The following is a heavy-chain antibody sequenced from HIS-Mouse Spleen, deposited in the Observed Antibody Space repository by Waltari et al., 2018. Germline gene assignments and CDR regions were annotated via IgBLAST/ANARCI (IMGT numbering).Heavy chain of an antibody. D-gene: IGHD1-26*01. CDR3: AKDRGSPLYFDY. CDR1: GFTLSSYG. CDR2: ISYDGSNK. Sequence: QVQLVESGGGVVQPGRSLRLSCAASGFTLSSYGMHWLRQAPGKGLEWVAVISYDGSNKYYADSVKGRFTISRDNSKNTLYLQMNSLRAEDTAVYYCAKDRGSPLYFDYWGQGTLVTVSS. V-gene: IGHV3-30*18. J-gene: IGHJ4*02.